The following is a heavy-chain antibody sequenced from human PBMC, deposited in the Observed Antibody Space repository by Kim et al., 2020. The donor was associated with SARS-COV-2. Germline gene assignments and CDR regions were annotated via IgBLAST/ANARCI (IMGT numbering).Heavy chain of an antibody. CDR3: AKVVWSGYYNRWFDP. V-gene: IGHV3-23*01. Sequence: DSVKGRFTISRDNSKNTLYLQMNSLRAEDTAVYYCAKVVWSGYYNRWFDPWGQGTLVTVSS. J-gene: IGHJ5*02. D-gene: IGHD3-3*01.